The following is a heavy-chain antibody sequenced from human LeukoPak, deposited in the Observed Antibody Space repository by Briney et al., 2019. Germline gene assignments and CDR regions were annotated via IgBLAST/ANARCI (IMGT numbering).Heavy chain of an antibody. CDR2: IYPGDSDT. Sequence: GESLKISCKGSGYSFTSYWIGWVRQMPGKGLEWMGIIYPGDSDTRYSPSFQGQVTISADKSISTAYLQWSSLKASDTAMYYCARGGYSSSWYHLPNWFDPWGQGTLVTVSS. J-gene: IGHJ5*02. CDR1: GYSFTSYW. V-gene: IGHV5-51*01. D-gene: IGHD6-13*01. CDR3: ARGGYSSSWYHLPNWFDP.